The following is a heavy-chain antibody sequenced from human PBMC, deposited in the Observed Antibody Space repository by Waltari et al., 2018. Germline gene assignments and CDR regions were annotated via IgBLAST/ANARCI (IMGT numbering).Heavy chain of an antibody. CDR2: LYYRGST. CDR1: GGSISSSSYY. CDR3: ARVIVGATGIDY. J-gene: IGHJ4*02. Sequence: QLQLQESGPGLVKPSETLSLTCTVSGGSISSSSYYWGWIRQPPGKGLEWIGSLYYRGSTYYNPSLKSRVTISVDTSKNQFSLKLSSVTAADTAVYYCARVIVGATGIDYWGQGTLVTVSS. V-gene: IGHV4-39*07. D-gene: IGHD1-26*01.